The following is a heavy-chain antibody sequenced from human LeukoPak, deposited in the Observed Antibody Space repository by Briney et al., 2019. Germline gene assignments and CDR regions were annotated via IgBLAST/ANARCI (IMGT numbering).Heavy chain of an antibody. V-gene: IGHV3-30*02. CDR3: AKDPREVVAATLDY. CDR2: IRYGGSNK. D-gene: IGHD2-15*01. Sequence: GGSLRLSCAASGFTFSSYGMHWVRQAPGKGLEWVAFIRYGGSNKYYADSVKGRFTISRDNSKNTLYLQMNSLRAEDTAVYYCAKDPREVVAATLDYWGQGTLVTVSS. CDR1: GFTFSSYG. J-gene: IGHJ4*02.